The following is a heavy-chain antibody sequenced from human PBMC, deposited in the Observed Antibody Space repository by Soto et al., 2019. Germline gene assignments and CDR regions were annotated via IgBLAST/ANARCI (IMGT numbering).Heavy chain of an antibody. D-gene: IGHD6-13*01. CDR2: ISGSGSNT. J-gene: IGHJ4*02. CDR1: GFTFSSYA. CDR3: XXXIAXMAAXRXAGYSTSWYHEY. V-gene: IGHV3-23*01. Sequence: EVQLXXSGGGLVQPXXXLXLSCAASGFTFSSYAVSWVRQAPGMGLEWVSAISGSGSNTYYTDSVKGRFTXXXXXSKXXXXXXXXXXXXXXXXXXXXXXXIAXMAAXRXAGYSTSWYHEYWGQXXLXXVSS.